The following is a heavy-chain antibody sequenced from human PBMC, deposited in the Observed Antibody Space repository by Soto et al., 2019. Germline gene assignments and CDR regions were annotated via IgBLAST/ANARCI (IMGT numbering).Heavy chain of an antibody. CDR2: ISYDGSNK. CDR3: AKIAEYFDY. V-gene: IGHV3-30*18. D-gene: IGHD6-13*01. CDR1: GFTFSSYG. Sequence: GGSLRLSCAASGFTFSSYGMHWVRQAPGKGLEWVAVISYDGSNKYYADSVKGRFTISRDNSKNTLYLQMNSLRAEDTAVYYCAKIAEYFDYWGQGTLVTVSS. J-gene: IGHJ4*02.